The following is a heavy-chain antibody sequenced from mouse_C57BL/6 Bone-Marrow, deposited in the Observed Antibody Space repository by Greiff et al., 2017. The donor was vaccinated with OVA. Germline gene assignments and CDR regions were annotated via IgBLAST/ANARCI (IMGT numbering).Heavy chain of an antibody. CDR3: ARSDGEYPHYYAMDY. CDR1: GFSLTSYA. V-gene: IGHV2-9-1*01. CDR2: IWTGGGT. J-gene: IGHJ4*01. D-gene: IGHD5-1*01. Sequence: VQLQQSGPGLVAPSQSLSITCTVSGFSLTSYAISWVRQPPGKGLEWLGVIWTGGGTNYNSALKSRLSISKDNSKSQVFLKMNSLQTDDTARYYCARSDGEYPHYYAMDYWGQGTSVTVSS.